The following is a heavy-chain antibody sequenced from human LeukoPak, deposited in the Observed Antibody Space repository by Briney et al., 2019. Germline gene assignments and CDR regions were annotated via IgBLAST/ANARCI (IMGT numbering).Heavy chain of an antibody. CDR2: IYYSGST. CDR1: GGSISSSSYY. J-gene: IGHJ4*02. Sequence: PSETLSLTCTVSGGSISSSSYYWGWIRQPPGKGLEWIGSIYYSGSTYYNPSLKSRVTISVDTSKNQFSLKLSSVTAADTAVYYCASWGDDSSGYYNAGFDYWGQGTLVTVSS. D-gene: IGHD3-22*01. CDR3: ASWGDDSSGYYNAGFDY. V-gene: IGHV4-39*07.